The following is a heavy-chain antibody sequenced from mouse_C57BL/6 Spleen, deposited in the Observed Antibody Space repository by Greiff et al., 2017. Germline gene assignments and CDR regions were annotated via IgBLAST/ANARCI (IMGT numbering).Heavy chain of an antibody. CDR3: ARSSYYGSSWAY. CDR1: GYTFTDYY. Sequence: EVQLQQSGPELVKPGASVKISCKASGYTFTDYYMNWVKQSHGKSLEWIGDINPNNGGTRYNQKFKGKATLTVDKSSSTAYMELRSLTSEDSAVYYCARSSYYGSSWAYWGQGTLVTVSA. D-gene: IGHD1-1*01. CDR2: INPNNGGT. J-gene: IGHJ3*01. V-gene: IGHV1-26*01.